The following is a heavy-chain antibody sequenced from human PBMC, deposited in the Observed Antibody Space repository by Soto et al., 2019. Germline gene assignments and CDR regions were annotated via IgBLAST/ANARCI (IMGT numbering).Heavy chain of an antibody. J-gene: IGHJ6*02. Sequence: SETLSLTCTVSGGSISSYYWSWIRQPPGKGLEWIGYIYYSGSTNYNPSLKSRVTISVDTPKNQFSLKLSSVTAADTAVYYCASFRITGTGWDYYGMDVWGQGTTVTVS. CDR1: GGSISSYY. CDR2: IYYSGST. CDR3: ASFRITGTGWDYYGMDV. V-gene: IGHV4-59*01. D-gene: IGHD1-20*01.